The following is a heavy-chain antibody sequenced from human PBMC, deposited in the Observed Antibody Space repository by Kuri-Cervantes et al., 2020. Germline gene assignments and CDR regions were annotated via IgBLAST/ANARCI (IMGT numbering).Heavy chain of an antibody. J-gene: IGHJ3*02. CDR1: RFTFSGYG. D-gene: IGHD1-26*01. V-gene: IGHV3-30*02. CDR3: AKDHFTFNSEDAFDI. Sequence: GGSLRLSCEASRFTFSGYGMHWVRQAPGKGLEWVAFTSYGGSDKDYAGSVKGRLTISRDNSKNTLYLQMNSLRAEDTAVYYCAKDHFTFNSEDAFDIWGQGTMVTVSS. CDR2: TSYGGSDK.